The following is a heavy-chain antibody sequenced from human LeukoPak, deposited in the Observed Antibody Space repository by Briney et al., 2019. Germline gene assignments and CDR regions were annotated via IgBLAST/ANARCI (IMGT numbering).Heavy chain of an antibody. CDR2: IYITGST. CDR3: ARGNYYGSGSYYYYYYYMDV. Sequence: SETLSLTCTVSGGSITSYYWSWIRQSAGKGLEWIGRIYITGSTTYNPSLKSRVTMSVDTSKNQFSLKLSSVTAADTAVYYCARGNYYGSGSYYYYYYYMDVWGKGTTVTISS. D-gene: IGHD3-10*01. V-gene: IGHV4-4*07. CDR1: GGSITSYY. J-gene: IGHJ6*03.